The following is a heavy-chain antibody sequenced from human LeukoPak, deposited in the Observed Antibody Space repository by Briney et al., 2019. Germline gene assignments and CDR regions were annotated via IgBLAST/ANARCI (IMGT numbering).Heavy chain of an antibody. CDR1: GFTFSNAW. Sequence: GGSLRLSCAASGFTFSNAWMSWVRQAPGKGLEWVGRIKSKTDGGTTDYAAPVKGRFTISRDDSKNTLDLQMNSLKTEDTAVYYCTTEYDILTGNFDYWGQGTLVTVSS. J-gene: IGHJ4*02. CDR3: TTEYDILTGNFDY. CDR2: IKSKTDGGTT. D-gene: IGHD3-9*01. V-gene: IGHV3-15*01.